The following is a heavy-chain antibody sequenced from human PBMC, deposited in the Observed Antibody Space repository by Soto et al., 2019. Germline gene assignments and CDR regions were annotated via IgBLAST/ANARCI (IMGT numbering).Heavy chain of an antibody. CDR2: IYWDDDK. CDR1: GFSLSTSGVG. Sequence: QITLKESGATLVKPTQTLTLTCTFSGFSLSTSGVGVGWIRQSPGKALEWLALIYWDDDKRYSPSLKSRLTITKDTSKNQVFLTMTNMDPVDTATYYCAHTTVVVGAATRWLPFDYWGQGTLVTVSS. D-gene: IGHD2-15*01. V-gene: IGHV2-5*02. J-gene: IGHJ4*02. CDR3: AHTTVVVGAATRWLPFDY.